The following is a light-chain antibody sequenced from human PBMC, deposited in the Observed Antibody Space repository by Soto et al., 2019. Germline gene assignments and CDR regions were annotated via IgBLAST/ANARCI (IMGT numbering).Light chain of an antibody. J-gene: IGLJ1*01. CDR2: ERS. Sequence: QSALTQPAAVSGSPGQSITISCIGSNSDIGTYNLVSWYRQHPGKVPKLLIYERSRRPSGISTRFSGSKSGNTASLTLSGLPAEDEADYYCYSKARGGSVVFGTGTKVTVL. V-gene: IGLV2-23*01. CDR1: NSDIGTYNL. CDR3: YSKARGGSVV.